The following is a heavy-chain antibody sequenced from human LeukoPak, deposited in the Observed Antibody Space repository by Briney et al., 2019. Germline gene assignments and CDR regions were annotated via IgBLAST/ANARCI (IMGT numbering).Heavy chain of an antibody. CDR3: ARVGGYDSSGYYPYYFDY. V-gene: IGHV4-34*01. D-gene: IGHD3-22*01. CDR1: GFTFSDYY. Sequence: PGGSLRLSCAASGFTFSDYYMSWIRQAPGKGLEWVGYIYHSGSTYYNPSLKSRVTISVDRSKNQFSLKLSSVTAADTAVYYCARVGGYDSSGYYPYYFDYWGQGTLVTVSS. CDR2: IYHSGST. J-gene: IGHJ4*02.